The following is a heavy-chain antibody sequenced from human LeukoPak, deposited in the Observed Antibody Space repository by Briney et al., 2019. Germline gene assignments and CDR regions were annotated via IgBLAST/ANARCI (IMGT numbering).Heavy chain of an antibody. J-gene: IGHJ3*01. Sequence: PGGSLRLSCAASGFTFRDSAMTWVRQAPGKGLQWVSLISFSGDNTYYADSVKGRFTISRDNAKDTQYLQMNSLRAEDTAIYYCARDIELSTWGLGTTVTVSS. CDR2: ISFSGDNT. CDR1: GFTFRDSA. D-gene: IGHD3-16*02. V-gene: IGHV3-23*01. CDR3: ARDIELST.